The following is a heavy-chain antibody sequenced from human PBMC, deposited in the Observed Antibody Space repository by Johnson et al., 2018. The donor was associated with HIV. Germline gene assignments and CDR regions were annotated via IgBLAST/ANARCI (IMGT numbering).Heavy chain of an antibody. V-gene: IGHV3-7*01. J-gene: IGHJ3*02. CDR3: VRERWGSYYGAFDI. CDR1: KLTFSNYA. D-gene: IGHD3-22*01. CDR2: IKQDGTDK. Sequence: VQLVESGGGLVQPGGSLRLSCAASKLTFSNYAMTWVRQAPGKGLEWVASIKQDGTDKHHVDSVKGRLTISRDNGRNSLFLQMNGLRGEDTAVYYCVRERWGSYYGAFDIWGQGTVVIVSS.